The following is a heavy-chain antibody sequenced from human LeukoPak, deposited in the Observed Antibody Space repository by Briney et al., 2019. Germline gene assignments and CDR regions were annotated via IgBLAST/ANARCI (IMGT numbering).Heavy chain of an antibody. CDR3: ASPKFEYSSSPAWFDP. D-gene: IGHD6-6*01. J-gene: IGHJ5*02. Sequence: SETLSLTCTVSGGSISSSSYYWGWIRQPPGKGLEWIGSIYYSGSTYYNPSLKSRVTISVDTSKNQFSLKLSSVTAADTAVYYCASPKFEYSSSPAWFDPWGQGTLVTVSS. CDR1: GGSISSSSYY. V-gene: IGHV4-39*01. CDR2: IYYSGST.